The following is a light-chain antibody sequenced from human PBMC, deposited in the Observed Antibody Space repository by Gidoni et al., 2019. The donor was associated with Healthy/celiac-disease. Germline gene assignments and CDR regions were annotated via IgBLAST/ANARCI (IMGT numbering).Light chain of an antibody. CDR3: QQSYSTPIT. Sequence: IQLPQSLSSLSASVGDRFPITCRASQSISSFLNWYQQKPGKTPKLLIYAASSWQSVVPSRFSGSGAGTDVTLTISSLQAEDFATYYCQQSYSTPITFGQGTRLEIK. CDR1: QSISSF. J-gene: IGKJ5*01. CDR2: AAS. V-gene: IGKV1-39*01.